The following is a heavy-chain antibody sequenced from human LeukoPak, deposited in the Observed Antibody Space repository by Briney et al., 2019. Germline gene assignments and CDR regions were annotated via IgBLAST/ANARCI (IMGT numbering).Heavy chain of an antibody. V-gene: IGHV1-2*02. J-gene: IGHJ4*02. CDR3: ARGHSGYDFDFDY. CDR1: GYTFTSYY. Sequence: ASVKVSCKASGYTFTSYYMHWVRQAPGQGLEWMGWINPNSGGTNYAQKFQGRVTMTRDTSISTAYMELSRLRSDDTAVYYCARGHSGYDFDFDYWGQGTLVTVSS. CDR2: INPNSGGT. D-gene: IGHD5-12*01.